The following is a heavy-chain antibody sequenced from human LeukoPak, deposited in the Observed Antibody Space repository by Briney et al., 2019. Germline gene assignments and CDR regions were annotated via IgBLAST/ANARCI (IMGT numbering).Heavy chain of an antibody. D-gene: IGHD2-15*01. CDR2: IYTSGST. CDR3: ARVGGPYCSGGSCVVSYGMDV. Sequence: SETLSLTCTVSGGSISSYYRSWIRQPAGKGLEWIGRIYTSGSTNYNPSLKSRVTMSVDTSKNQFSLKLSSVTAADTAVYYCARVGGPYCSGGSCVVSYGMDVWGQGTTVTVSS. V-gene: IGHV4-4*07. J-gene: IGHJ6*02. CDR1: GGSISSYY.